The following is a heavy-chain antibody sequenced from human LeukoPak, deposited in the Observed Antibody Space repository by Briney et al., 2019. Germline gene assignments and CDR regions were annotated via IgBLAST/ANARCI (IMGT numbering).Heavy chain of an antibody. V-gene: IGHV3-23*01. J-gene: IGHJ4*02. CDR2: ISGSGGST. CDR3: ARVYYYDSSGYSDY. Sequence: PGGSLRLSCAASGFTFSSYAMGWVRQAPGKGLEWVSAISGSGGSTYYADSVKGRFTISRDNSKNTLYLQMNSLRAEDTAVYYCARVYYYDSSGYSDYWGQGTLVTVSS. D-gene: IGHD3-22*01. CDR1: GFTFSSYA.